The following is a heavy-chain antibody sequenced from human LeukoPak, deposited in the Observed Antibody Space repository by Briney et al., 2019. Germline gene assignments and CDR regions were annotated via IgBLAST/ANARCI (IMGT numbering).Heavy chain of an antibody. D-gene: IGHD2-21*02. CDR2: INWNGGST. V-gene: IGHV3-20*04. CDR1: GFTFDDYG. Sequence: PGGSLRLSCAVSGFTFDDYGMSWVRQVPGKGLEWVSGINWNGGSTGYADSVKGRFTISRDNAKKSVYLKMNNLRGDDTALYYCARDYCGCDCYPFDYWGQGILVTVFS. CDR3: ARDYCGCDCYPFDY. J-gene: IGHJ4*02.